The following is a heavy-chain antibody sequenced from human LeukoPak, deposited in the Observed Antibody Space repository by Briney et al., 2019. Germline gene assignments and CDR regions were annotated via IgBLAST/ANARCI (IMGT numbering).Heavy chain of an antibody. CDR2: INPNSGGT. J-gene: IGHJ4*02. V-gene: IGHV1-2*02. CDR1: GYTFTGYY. D-gene: IGHD5-12*01. CDR3: ARDAYSGYEIDY. Sequence: ASVKVSCKASGYTFTGYYIHWVRQAPGQGLEWMGWINPNSGGTNYAQKFQGRVTMTRDTSISTAYMELSRLRSDDTAVYYCARDAYSGYEIDYWGQGTLVTVSS.